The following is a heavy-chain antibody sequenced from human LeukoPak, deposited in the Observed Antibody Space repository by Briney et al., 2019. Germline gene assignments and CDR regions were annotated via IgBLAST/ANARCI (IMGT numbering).Heavy chain of an antibody. V-gene: IGHV3-48*03. CDR3: ARAVGTWIQLWSPNYYYGMDV. CDR2: ISSSGSTI. J-gene: IGHJ6*02. Sequence: GGSLRLSCAASGFTFGSYEMNWVRQAPGKGLEWVSYISSSGSTIYYADSVKGRFTISRDNAKNSLYLQMNSLRAEDTAVYYCARAVGTWIQLWSPNYYYGMDVWGQGTTVTVSS. D-gene: IGHD5-18*01. CDR1: GFTFGSYE.